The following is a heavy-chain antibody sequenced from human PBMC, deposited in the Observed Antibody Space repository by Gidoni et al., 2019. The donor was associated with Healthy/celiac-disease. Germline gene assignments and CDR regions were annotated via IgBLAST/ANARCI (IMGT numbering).Heavy chain of an antibody. Sequence: EVQLLESGGGLVQPGGSLRLSCAASGFTFSSYAMSWVRQAPGKGLAWVSAISGSGGSTYYADSVKGRFTISRDNSKNTLYLQMNSLRAEDTAVYYCAKIFGVVPPKDYYGMDVWGQGTTVTVSS. V-gene: IGHV3-23*01. CDR1: GFTFSSYA. D-gene: IGHD3-3*01. CDR2: ISGSGGST. CDR3: AKIFGVVPPKDYYGMDV. J-gene: IGHJ6*02.